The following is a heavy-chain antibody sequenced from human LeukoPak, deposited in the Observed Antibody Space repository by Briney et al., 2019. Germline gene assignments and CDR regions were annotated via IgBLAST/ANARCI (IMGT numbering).Heavy chain of an antibody. Sequence: SETLSLTCTVSGGSISSSSYYWGWVRQPPGKGLEWLGSIYYRGSTYYNPSLKSRVTISVDTSKNQFSLKLSSVTAADTSVYYCASMIQPGVDVWGQGTTVTVSS. D-gene: IGHD5-18*01. CDR3: ASMIQPGVDV. CDR2: IYYRGST. CDR1: GGSISSSSYY. J-gene: IGHJ6*02. V-gene: IGHV4-39*01.